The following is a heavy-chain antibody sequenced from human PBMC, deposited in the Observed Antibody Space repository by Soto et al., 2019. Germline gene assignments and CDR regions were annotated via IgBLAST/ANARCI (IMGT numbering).Heavy chain of an antibody. D-gene: IGHD5-12*01. CDR2: IYPGDSDT. J-gene: IGHJ6*03. Sequence: PGESLKISCKGSGYSFTSYWIGWVRQMPGKGLEWMGIIYPGDSDTRYSPSFQGQVTISADKSISTAYLQWSSLKASDTATYYCARRVATITPYYYYYMDVWGKGTTVTVSS. V-gene: IGHV5-51*01. CDR3: ARRVATITPYYYYYMDV. CDR1: GYSFTSYW.